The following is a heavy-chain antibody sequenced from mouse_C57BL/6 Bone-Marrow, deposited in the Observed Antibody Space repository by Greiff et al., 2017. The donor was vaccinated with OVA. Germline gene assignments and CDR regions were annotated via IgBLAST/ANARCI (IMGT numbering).Heavy chain of an antibody. V-gene: IGHV3-6*01. CDR2: IRYDGSN. Sequence: EVKLMESGPGLVKPSQSLYLTCSVTGYSITSGYYWYWIRQSPGNHLEWMGYIRYDGSNNYNPPLKNRITITRDTSKNQFFLKLNSVTTEDTATYYCARDGAYWSFDVWGTGTTVTVSS. CDR3: ARDGAYWSFDV. CDR1: GYSITSGYY. J-gene: IGHJ1*03.